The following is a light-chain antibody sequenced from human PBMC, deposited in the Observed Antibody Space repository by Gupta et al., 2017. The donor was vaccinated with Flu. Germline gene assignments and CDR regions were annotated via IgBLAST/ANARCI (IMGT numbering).Light chain of an antibody. CDR3: CSYAVIRDRQL. V-gene: IGLV2-23*02. CDR2: EVN. Sequence: QSALSQPASVSGSPGQTVTIFCTGTGSDIGRYNLVSWYQQYPGKAPKLLIHEVNKRPSWVSNRFSGSKSGDTASLTISDLQSDDEAHYYCCSYAVIRDRQLFGGGTKLTVL. J-gene: IGLJ2*01. CDR1: GSDIGRYNL.